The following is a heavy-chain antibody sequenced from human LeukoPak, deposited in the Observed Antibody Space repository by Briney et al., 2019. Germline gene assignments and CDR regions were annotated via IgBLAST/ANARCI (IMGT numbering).Heavy chain of an antibody. CDR1: GYSFTNFW. Sequence: GESLKISCKASGYSFTNFWITWVRQMPGKGLEWMGRIDPHDSYTDYSPSFQGHATISSDKSISTAYLQWSSPKASDTAMYYCARQDSGYLFDYWGQGTLVTVSS. V-gene: IGHV5-10-1*01. CDR3: ARQDSGYLFDY. D-gene: IGHD5-12*01. J-gene: IGHJ4*02. CDR2: IDPHDSYT.